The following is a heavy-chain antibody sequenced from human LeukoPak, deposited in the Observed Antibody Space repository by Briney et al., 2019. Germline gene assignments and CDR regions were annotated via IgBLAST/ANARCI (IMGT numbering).Heavy chain of an antibody. V-gene: IGHV3-9*01. CDR1: GFTFDDYA. D-gene: IGHD6-13*01. CDR3: AKDLAAAGSGWFDP. CDR2: ISWNSGSI. J-gene: IGHJ5*02. Sequence: GGSLRLSCAASGFTFDDYAMHWVRQAPGKGLEWVSGISWNSGSIGYADSVKGRLTISRDNAKNSLYLQMNSLRAEDTALYYCAKDLAAAGSGWFDPWGQGTLVTVSS.